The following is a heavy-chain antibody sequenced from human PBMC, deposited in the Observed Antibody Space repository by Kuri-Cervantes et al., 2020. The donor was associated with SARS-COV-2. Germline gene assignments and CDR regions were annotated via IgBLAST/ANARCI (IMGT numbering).Heavy chain of an antibody. V-gene: IGHV4-59*11. CDR1: GGSISSHY. Sequence: GSLRLSCTVSGGSISSHYWSWIRQPPGRGLEWIGYIYYSGSTNYNPSLKSRVTISVDTSKNQFSLKLSSVTAADTAVYYCARSYGDYFRAWNYWGQGTLVTVSS. CDR3: ARSYGDYFRAWNY. D-gene: IGHD4-17*01. J-gene: IGHJ4*02. CDR2: IYYSGST.